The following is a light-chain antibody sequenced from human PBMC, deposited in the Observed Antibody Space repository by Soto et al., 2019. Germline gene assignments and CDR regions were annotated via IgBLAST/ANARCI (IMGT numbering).Light chain of an antibody. CDR3: GSYTSSSTLI. CDR1: SSDIGGYNY. CDR2: DVS. V-gene: IGLV2-14*03. Sequence: QSALTQPASVSGSPGQSSTISCTGTSSDIGGYNYVSWYRHHPGKAPQLMIYDVSHRPSGVSTRFSGSKSGNTASLTISGLQAEDEADYYCGSYTSSSTLIFGGGTQLTVL. J-gene: IGLJ2*01.